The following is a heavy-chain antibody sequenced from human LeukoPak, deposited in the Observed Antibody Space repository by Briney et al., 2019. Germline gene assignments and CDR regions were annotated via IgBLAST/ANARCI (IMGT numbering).Heavy chain of an antibody. CDR1: GGSISSGGYY. CDR2: IYYSGST. J-gene: IGHJ4*02. D-gene: IGHD3-3*01. Sequence: SETLSLTCTVSGGSISSGGYYWSWIRQHSGKGLEWIGYIYYSGSTYYNPSLKSRVTISVDASKNQFSLKLSSVTAADTAVYYCASRPYYDFWSGYYAPFDYWGQGTLVTVSS. V-gene: IGHV4-31*03. CDR3: ASRPYYDFWSGYYAPFDY.